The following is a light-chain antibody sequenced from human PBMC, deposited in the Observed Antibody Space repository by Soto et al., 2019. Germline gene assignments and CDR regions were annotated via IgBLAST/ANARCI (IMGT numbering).Light chain of an antibody. V-gene: IGKV1-5*01. CDR3: QQYNDYPWT. J-gene: IGKJ1*01. CDR2: DAS. Sequence: DIQMTKSPSTLSASVGDRVTITCRASQRISSWLAWYQQKAGKAPKLLIYDASSLESGVPSRFSGSRSGTEFTLTISSLQPDDFATYYCQQYNDYPWTFGQGTKVDI. CDR1: QRISSW.